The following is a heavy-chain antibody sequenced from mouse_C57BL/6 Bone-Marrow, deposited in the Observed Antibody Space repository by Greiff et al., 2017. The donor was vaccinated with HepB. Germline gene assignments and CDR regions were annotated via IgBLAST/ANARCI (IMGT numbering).Heavy chain of an antibody. CDR3: AREELGRWFAY. CDR1: GYSFTDYN. J-gene: IGHJ3*01. Sequence: EVKLMESGPELVKPGASVKISCKASGYSFTDYNMNWVKQSNGKSLEWIGVINPNYGTTSYNQKFKGKATLTVDQSSSTAYMQLNSLTSEDSAVYYGAREELGRWFAYWGQGTLVTVSA. D-gene: IGHD4-1*01. CDR2: INPNYGTT. V-gene: IGHV1-39*01.